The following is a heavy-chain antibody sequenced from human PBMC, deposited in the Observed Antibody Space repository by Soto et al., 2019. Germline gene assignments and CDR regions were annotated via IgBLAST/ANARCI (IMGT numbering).Heavy chain of an antibody. CDR2: ISSSGSII. J-gene: IGHJ5*02. V-gene: IGHV3-48*03. D-gene: IGHD3-22*01. CDR1: GFTFSSYE. Sequence: EVQLVESGGGLVQPGGSLRLSCAASGFTFSSYEMNWVGQAPGKGLEWVSYISSSGSIIYYADSVKGRFTISRDNAKNSLYLQMNSLRAEDTAVYYCARGVLYYYDSSGYPHWFDPWGQGTLVIVSS. CDR3: ARGVLYYYDSSGYPHWFDP.